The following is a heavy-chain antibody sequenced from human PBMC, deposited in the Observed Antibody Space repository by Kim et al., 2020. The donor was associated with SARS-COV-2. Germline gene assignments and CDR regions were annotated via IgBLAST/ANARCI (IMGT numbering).Heavy chain of an antibody. CDR3: ARGPTSVIAVAGTADYGMDV. D-gene: IGHD6-19*01. Sequence: GGSLRLSCAASGFTFSSYSMNWVRQAPGKGLEWVSSISSSSSYIYYADSVKGRFTISRDNAKNSLYLQMNSLRAEDTAVYYCARGPTSVIAVAGTADYGMDVWGQGTTVTVSS. CDR2: ISSSSSYI. CDR1: GFTFSSYS. V-gene: IGHV3-21*01. J-gene: IGHJ6*02.